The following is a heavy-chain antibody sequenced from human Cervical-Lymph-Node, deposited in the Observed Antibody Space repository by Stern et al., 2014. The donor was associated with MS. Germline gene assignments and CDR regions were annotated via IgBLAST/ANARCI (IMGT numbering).Heavy chain of an antibody. V-gene: IGHV1-69*01. CDR3: ATVLLLRDPYYYYGMDV. D-gene: IGHD3-3*01. J-gene: IGHJ6*02. CDR2: IIPIFGTA. CDR1: GGTFSSYA. Sequence: QVQLVQSGAEVKKPGSSVKVSCKASGGTFSSYAISWVRQAPGQGLEWLGGIIPIFGTANYAQKFQGRVTITADESTSTASMELSSLRSEDTAVYYCATVLLLRDPYYYYGMDVWGQGTTVTVSS.